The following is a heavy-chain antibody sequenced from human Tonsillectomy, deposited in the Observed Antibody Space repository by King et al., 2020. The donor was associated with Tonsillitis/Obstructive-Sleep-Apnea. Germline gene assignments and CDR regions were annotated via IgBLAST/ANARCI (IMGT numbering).Heavy chain of an antibody. D-gene: IGHD2-2*02. J-gene: IGHJ6*03. V-gene: IGHV4-34*01. CDR1: GGSFSGYY. CDR3: ARPSVGYCSSTSCYTNYYYYYMDV. CDR2: INHSGST. Sequence: VQLQQWGAGLLKPSETLSLTCAVYGGSFSGYYWSWIRQPPGKGLEWIGEINHSGSTNYNPSLKSRVTISVDTSKNQFSLKLSSVTAADTAVYYCARPSVGYCSSTSCYTNYYYYYMDVWGKGTTVTVSS.